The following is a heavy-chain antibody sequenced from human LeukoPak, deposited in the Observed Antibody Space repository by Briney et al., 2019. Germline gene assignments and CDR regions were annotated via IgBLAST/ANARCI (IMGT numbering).Heavy chain of an antibody. J-gene: IGHJ5*02. V-gene: IGHV4-39*01. Sequence: SETLSLTCTVSGGSISSSSYYWGWIRQPPGKGLEWIGSIYYSGSTYYNPTLKSRVTISVDTSKNQFSLMLSSVTAADTAVYYCARSPDSSVGLFDPWGQGTLVTVSS. CDR1: GGSISSSSYY. CDR3: ARSPDSSVGLFDP. D-gene: IGHD6-25*01. CDR2: IYYSGST.